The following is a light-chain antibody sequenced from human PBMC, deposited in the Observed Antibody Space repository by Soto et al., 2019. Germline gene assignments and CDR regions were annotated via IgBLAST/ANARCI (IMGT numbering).Light chain of an antibody. Sequence: EILMTQSPATLSVSPGEGLTLSCRASQSISRTLAWYQQRPGQAPRLLIYGASSRATGVPARFSGSGSGTEFTLTISSLQSEDFAVYYCQQYIKWPITFGQGTRLEIK. CDR3: QQYIKWPIT. CDR1: QSISRT. J-gene: IGKJ5*01. V-gene: IGKV3-15*01. CDR2: GAS.